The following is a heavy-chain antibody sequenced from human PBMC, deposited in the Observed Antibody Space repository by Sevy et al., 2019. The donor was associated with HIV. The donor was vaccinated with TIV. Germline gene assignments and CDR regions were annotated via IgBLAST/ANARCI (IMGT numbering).Heavy chain of an antibody. J-gene: IGHJ4*02. CDR1: GGSFSGFY. CDR3: ARGQWELYY. Sequence: SETLSLTCAVYGGSFSGFYWTWIRQPPGKGLEWIGEINHIGSTTYNPSLKSRVTISVDTSKNQFSLKLSSVTAAETAVYYCARGQWELYYWGQGIQVTVSS. V-gene: IGHV4-34*01. CDR2: INHIGST. D-gene: IGHD3-3*01.